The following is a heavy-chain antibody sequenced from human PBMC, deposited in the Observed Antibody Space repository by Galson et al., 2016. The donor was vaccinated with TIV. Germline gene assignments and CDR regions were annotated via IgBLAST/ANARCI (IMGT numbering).Heavy chain of an antibody. Sequence: SETLSLTCTVSGGSVISTTYYWSWIRQPPGKGLEWIGYIYNSGRTNSNPSLKSRVTISVDTSKNQFSLKLSSVTAADTAVFYCARGRIAPRQVCYYYYGMDVWGQGTTVTVPS. D-gene: IGHD6-6*01. CDR2: IYNSGRT. CDR3: ARGRIAPRQVCYYYYGMDV. V-gene: IGHV4-61*01. CDR1: GGSVISTTYY. J-gene: IGHJ6*02.